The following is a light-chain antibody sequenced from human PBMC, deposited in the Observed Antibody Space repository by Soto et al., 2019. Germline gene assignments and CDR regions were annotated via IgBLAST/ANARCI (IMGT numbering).Light chain of an antibody. J-gene: IGLJ2*01. Sequence: QSVLTQPTSVSGAPGQRVTISCTGSRSNIGAGYDVHWYQQLPGTAPTLLIHGNTNRPSGVPDRFSGSKSGTSASLAITGLQAEDEADYYCQSYDTSLSGSVVFGGGTKVTVL. CDR3: QSYDTSLSGSVV. V-gene: IGLV1-40*01. CDR2: GNT. CDR1: RSNIGAGYD.